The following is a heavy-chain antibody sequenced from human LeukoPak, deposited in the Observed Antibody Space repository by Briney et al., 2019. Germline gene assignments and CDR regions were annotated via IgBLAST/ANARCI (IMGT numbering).Heavy chain of an antibody. CDR1: GGSISSYY. CDR3: AGKLRPAAPIDY. CDR2: IYYSGST. D-gene: IGHD2-2*01. Sequence: SETLSLTCTVSGGSISSYYWSWIRQPPGKGLEWIGYIYYSGSTNYNPSLKSRVTISVDTSKNQFSLKLSSVTAADTAVYYCAGKLRPAAPIDYWGQGTLVTVSS. J-gene: IGHJ4*02. V-gene: IGHV4-59*01.